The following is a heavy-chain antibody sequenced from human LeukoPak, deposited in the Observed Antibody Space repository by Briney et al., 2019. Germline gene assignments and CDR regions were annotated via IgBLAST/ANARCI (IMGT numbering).Heavy chain of an antibody. CDR3: ARGGGYYDSSGYVDY. D-gene: IGHD3-22*01. CDR2: IYTSGST. V-gene: IGHV4-4*07. Sequence: TSETLSLTCAVSGGSISSYYWSWIRQPAGKGLEWIGRIYTSGSTNYNPSLKSRVTMSVDTSKNQFSLKLSSVTAADTAVYYCARGGGYYDSSGYVDYWGQGTLVTVSS. CDR1: GGSISSYY. J-gene: IGHJ4*02.